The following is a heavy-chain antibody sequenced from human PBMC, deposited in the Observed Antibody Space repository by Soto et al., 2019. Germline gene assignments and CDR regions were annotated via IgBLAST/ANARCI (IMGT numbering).Heavy chain of an antibody. V-gene: IGHV4-61*01. Sequence: PSETLSLTCTVSGASVTSDTYYWSWIRLPPGKGLEWIGYIFNSRITNYNPALKSRGTISVDTSKNQFSLKLGSVTAADTAVYFCARSTQFCSSTSCYTTGDTFDIWGQGTMVTVSS. CDR2: IFNSRIT. D-gene: IGHD2-2*02. CDR1: GASVTSDTYY. CDR3: ARSTQFCSSTSCYTTGDTFDI. J-gene: IGHJ3*02.